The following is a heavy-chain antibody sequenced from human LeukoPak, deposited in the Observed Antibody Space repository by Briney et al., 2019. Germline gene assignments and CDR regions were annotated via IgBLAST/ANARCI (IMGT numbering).Heavy chain of an antibody. Sequence: GGSLRLSCAASGFTFRSYGMHWVRQAPGKGLEWVAVISYDGSNKYYADSVKGRFTISRDNSKNTLYLQMNSLRAEDTAVYYCAKDQGHIVVVPAAMPGSWGVLDYWGQGTLVTVSS. V-gene: IGHV3-30*18. J-gene: IGHJ4*02. CDR2: ISYDGSNK. CDR3: AKDQGHIVVVPAAMPGSWGVLDY. D-gene: IGHD2-2*01. CDR1: GFTFRSYG.